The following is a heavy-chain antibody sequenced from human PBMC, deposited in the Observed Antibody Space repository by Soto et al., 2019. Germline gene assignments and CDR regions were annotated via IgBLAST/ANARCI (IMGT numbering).Heavy chain of an antibody. CDR2: IIPIFGTA. CDR1: GGTFSSYA. V-gene: IGHV1-69*13. CDR3: ARVIGQQLPVDIWFDP. Sequence: ASVKVSCKASGGTFSSYAISWVRQAPGQGLEWMGGIIPIFGTANYAQKFQGRVTITADESTSTAYMELSSLRSEDTAVHYCARVIGQQLPVDIWFDPWGQGTLVTVSS. D-gene: IGHD6-13*01. J-gene: IGHJ5*02.